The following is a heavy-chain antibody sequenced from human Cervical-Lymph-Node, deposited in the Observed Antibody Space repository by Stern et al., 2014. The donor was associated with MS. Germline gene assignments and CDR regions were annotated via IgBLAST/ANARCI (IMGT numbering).Heavy chain of an antibody. CDR3: ARQGLGDFWSALVPAYQYYGLDV. J-gene: IGHJ6*02. Sequence: EVQLVQSGAEVKEPGDFLRISCEGSGYTFSTYWVAWVRQMPGKGLEWMGIIYPRDSDTRYSPSFQGQVTMSVDKSITTAYWQWSSLKASDTAIYYCARQGLGDFWSALVPAYQYYGLDVWGQGTTVTVSS. CDR2: IYPRDSDT. CDR1: GYTFSTYW. V-gene: IGHV5-51*01. D-gene: IGHD3-3*01.